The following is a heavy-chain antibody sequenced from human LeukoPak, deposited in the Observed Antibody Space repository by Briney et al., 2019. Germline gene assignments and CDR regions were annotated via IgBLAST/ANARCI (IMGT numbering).Heavy chain of an antibody. D-gene: IGHD2-2*01. CDR2: INSDGSST. V-gene: IGHV3-74*01. CDR1: GFTFSSYW. Sequence: GGSLRLSCAASGFTFSSYWMHWVRHAPGKGLVWVSRINSDGSSTIYADSVKGRFIISRDNAKNTLYLQMNSLRAEDTAVYYCARGPRVRYCSSTSCFLDPFDYWGQGTLVTVSS. CDR3: ARGPRVRYCSSTSCFLDPFDY. J-gene: IGHJ4*02.